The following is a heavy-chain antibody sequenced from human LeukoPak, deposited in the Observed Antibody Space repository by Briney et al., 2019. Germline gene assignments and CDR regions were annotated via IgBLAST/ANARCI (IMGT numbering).Heavy chain of an antibody. CDR3: ANHPANLEWSFGY. D-gene: IGHD3-3*01. Sequence: HPGRSLRLSCAASGFTFSSYGMHWVRQAPGKGLEWVAVISYDGSNKYYADSVKGRFTISRDNSKNTLYLQMNSLRAEDTAVYYCANHPANLEWSFGYWGQGTLVTVSS. V-gene: IGHV3-30*18. CDR1: GFTFSSYG. J-gene: IGHJ4*02. CDR2: ISYDGSNK.